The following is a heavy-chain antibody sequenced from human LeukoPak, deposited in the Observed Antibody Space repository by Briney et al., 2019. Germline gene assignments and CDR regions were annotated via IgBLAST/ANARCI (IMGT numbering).Heavy chain of an antibody. Sequence: PGGSLRLSCAASGFTFSSYEMNWVRQAPGKGLEWVSYISSSGSTIYYADSVKGRFTISRDNAKNSLYLQMNSLRAEDTAVYYCARDVLLWFGEVAFDIWGQGTIVTVSS. CDR2: ISSSGSTI. D-gene: IGHD3-10*01. CDR3: ARDVLLWFGEVAFDI. CDR1: GFTFSSYE. V-gene: IGHV3-48*03. J-gene: IGHJ3*02.